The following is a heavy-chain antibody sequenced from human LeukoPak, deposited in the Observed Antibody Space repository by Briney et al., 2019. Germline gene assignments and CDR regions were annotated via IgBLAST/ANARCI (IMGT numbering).Heavy chain of an antibody. CDR3: ATVRVADDYYYYGMDV. CDR1: GYTLTELS. V-gene: IGHV1-24*01. Sequence: ASVKVSCKVSGYTLTELSMHWVRQAPGKGLEWMGGFDPEDGEKIYAQKFQGRVTMTEDTSTDTAYMELSSLRSEDTAVYYCATVRVADDYYYYGMDVWGQGTTVTVSS. J-gene: IGHJ6*02. D-gene: IGHD2-15*01. CDR2: FDPEDGEK.